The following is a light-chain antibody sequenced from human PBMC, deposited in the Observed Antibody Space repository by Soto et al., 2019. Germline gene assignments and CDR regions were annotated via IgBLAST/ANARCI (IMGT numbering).Light chain of an antibody. Sequence: QSVLTQPPSASGTPGQRVTISCSGSRSNIGSYTVTWYQQLPGSAPKFLIYNNNQRPSGVPDRFSGSTSGTSASLAIGGLQSEDEADYHCVAWDDSLNADVFGSGTKLTVL. V-gene: IGLV1-44*01. CDR3: VAWDDSLNADV. CDR1: RSNIGSYT. J-gene: IGLJ1*01. CDR2: NNN.